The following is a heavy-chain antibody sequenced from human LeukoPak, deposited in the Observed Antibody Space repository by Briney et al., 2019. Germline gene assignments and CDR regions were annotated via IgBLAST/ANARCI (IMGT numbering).Heavy chain of an antibody. CDR3: ARPFSSGRNDAFDI. CDR2: IWYDGSNK. V-gene: IGHV3-33*01. CDR1: GGKFVNYG. D-gene: IGHD3-10*01. Sequence: GGSLRFSWAAAGGKFVNYGVRWVRQAPGKGLEWVAVIWYDGSNKYYADSVKGRFTISRDNSKNTLYLQMNSLRAEDTAVYYCARPFSSGRNDAFDIWGQGTMVTVSS. J-gene: IGHJ3*02.